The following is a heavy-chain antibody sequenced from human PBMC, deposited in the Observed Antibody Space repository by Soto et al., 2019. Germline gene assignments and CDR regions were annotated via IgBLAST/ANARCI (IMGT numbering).Heavy chain of an antibody. Sequence: SETLSLTCTVSGAYASDFSWSWIRQPAGKGLEWIGRITVNGITQYTPSFRSRVTMSMDTSRNQFSLNLQSATAADTALYYCARESGENWTYEAHWGQGTLVTVSS. CDR1: GAYASDFS. V-gene: IGHV4-4*07. J-gene: IGHJ1*01. D-gene: IGHD1-7*01. CDR2: ITVNGIT. CDR3: ARESGENWTYEAH.